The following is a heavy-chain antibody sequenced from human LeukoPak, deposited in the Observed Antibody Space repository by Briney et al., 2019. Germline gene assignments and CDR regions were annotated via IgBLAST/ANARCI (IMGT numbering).Heavy chain of an antibody. CDR1: GFTFSSYG. Sequence: GGSLRLSCAASGFTFSSYGMSWVRQAPGMGLEYVSAISSNGDSTYYANSVQGRFSISRDNSKNTAHLQLGSLRAEDMAVYYCTRIDDHDTSGYYDSWGQGTLVTVSS. CDR3: TRIDDHDTSGYYDS. D-gene: IGHD3-22*01. V-gene: IGHV3-64*01. J-gene: IGHJ4*02. CDR2: ISSNGDST.